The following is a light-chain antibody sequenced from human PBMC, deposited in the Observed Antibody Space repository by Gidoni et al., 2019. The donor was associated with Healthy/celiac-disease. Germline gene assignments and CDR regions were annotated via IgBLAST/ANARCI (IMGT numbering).Light chain of an antibody. J-gene: IGKJ5*01. CDR3: QQYDNLLSFT. CDR1: QDISNY. CDR2: DAS. Sequence: GDRVTITCQASQDISNYLNWYQQKPVKAAKHLIYDASTWETGVPSRFSGSGSGTDVTFTISSLQPEDIATYYCQQYDNLLSFTFGQATRLEIK. V-gene: IGKV1-33*01.